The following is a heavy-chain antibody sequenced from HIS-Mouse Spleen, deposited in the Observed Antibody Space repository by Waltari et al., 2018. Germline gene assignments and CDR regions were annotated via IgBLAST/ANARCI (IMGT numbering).Heavy chain of an antibody. Sequence: QVQLVESGGGVVQPGRSMRLSWAASGFTFSSYGRHWVRQAPGKGLEWVAVISYDGSNKYYADSVKGRFTISRDNSKNTLYLQMNSLRAEDTAVYYCAKDRGSPLYFDYWGQGTLVTVSS. CDR3: AKDRGSPLYFDY. CDR1: GFTFSSYG. J-gene: IGHJ4*02. CDR2: ISYDGSNK. D-gene: IGHD1-26*01. V-gene: IGHV3-30*18.